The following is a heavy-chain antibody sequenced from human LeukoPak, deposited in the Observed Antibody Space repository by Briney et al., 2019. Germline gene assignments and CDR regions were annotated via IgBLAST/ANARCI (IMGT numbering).Heavy chain of an antibody. CDR3: VRDKSPNDYYYYGMDV. CDR2: ISTNGGST. J-gene: IGHJ6*02. Sequence: GGTLRLSCSASGITFSSYAMHWVRQAPGKGLEYVSTISTNGGSTYYTDSVKGRFTISRDNSKNTLYLRMSSLRAEDTAVYHCVRDKSPNDYYYYGMDVWGQGTTVTVSS. V-gene: IGHV3-64D*06. CDR1: GITFSSYA.